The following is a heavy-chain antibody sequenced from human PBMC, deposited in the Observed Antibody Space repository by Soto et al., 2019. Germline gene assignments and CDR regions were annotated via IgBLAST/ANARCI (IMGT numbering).Heavy chain of an antibody. D-gene: IGHD1-1*01. V-gene: IGHV1-69*12. CDR1: GGTFSSYA. CDR2: IIPIFGTA. Sequence: QVQLVQSGAEVKKPGSSVKVSCKASGGTFSSYAISWVRQAPGQGLEWMGGIIPIFGTANYAQKFQGRVTITADESTSIAYMELSSLRSEDTAVYYCARRGGLERGRDYYYGMDVWGQGTTVTVSS. CDR3: ARRGGLERGRDYYYGMDV. J-gene: IGHJ6*02.